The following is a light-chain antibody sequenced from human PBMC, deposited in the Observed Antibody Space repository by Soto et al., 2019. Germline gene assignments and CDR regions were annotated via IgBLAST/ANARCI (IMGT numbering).Light chain of an antibody. CDR2: EVS. Sequence: QSALTQPASLSGSPGQSITISCPGTSSDVGGYNYVSWYQQHPGKAPKLMIYEVSNRPSGVSNRFAGSKSGNTASLTISGLQAEDEADYYCSSYTSSSTRVFGGGTKLTVL. V-gene: IGLV2-14*01. CDR1: SSDVGGYNY. CDR3: SSYTSSSTRV. J-gene: IGLJ3*02.